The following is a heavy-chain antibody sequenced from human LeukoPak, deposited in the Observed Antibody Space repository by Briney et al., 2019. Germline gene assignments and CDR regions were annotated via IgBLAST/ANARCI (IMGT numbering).Heavy chain of an antibody. CDR2: IIRIFGTA. CDR1: GATFSSYA. V-gene: IGHV1-69*05. J-gene: IGHJ4*02. CDR3: ARGGRRIVVVPAAKNSFDY. Sequence: ASVKVSCKASGATFSSYAISWGRQAPGPRLKWMGGIIRIFGTANYAQKFQGRVTITTDESTSTAYMELSRLRSEDTAVYYYARGGRRIVVVPAAKNSFDYWGQGTLVTVSS. D-gene: IGHD2-2*01.